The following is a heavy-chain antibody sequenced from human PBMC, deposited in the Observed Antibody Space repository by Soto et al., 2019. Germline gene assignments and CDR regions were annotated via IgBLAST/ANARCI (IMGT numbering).Heavy chain of an antibody. J-gene: IGHJ6*02. CDR3: ARRNTMVRGVLYYYYYYGMDV. V-gene: IGHV4-34*01. Sequence: ETLSLTCAVYGGSFSGYYWSWIRQPPGKGLEWIGEINHSGSTNYNPSLKSRVTISVDTSKNQFSLKLSSVTAADTAVYYCARRNTMVRGVLYYYYYYGMDVWGQGTTVTVSS. CDR2: INHSGST. D-gene: IGHD3-10*01. CDR1: GGSFSGYY.